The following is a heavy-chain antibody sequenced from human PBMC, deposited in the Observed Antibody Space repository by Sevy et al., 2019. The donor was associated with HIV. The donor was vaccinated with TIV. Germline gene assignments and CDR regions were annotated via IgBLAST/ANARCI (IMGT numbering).Heavy chain of an antibody. CDR2: ISGSGDGT. J-gene: IGHJ4*02. CDR3: AKEGRGYHGSGSSDY. V-gene: IGHV3-23*01. Sequence: GGSLRLSCAASGFTFSSYAMSWVRQAPGKGLEWVSVISGSGDGTYYVDSVKGRFTISRDNSKNTLYLQMNSLRAEDTAVYYCAKEGRGYHGSGSSDYWGQGALVTVPQ. CDR1: GFTFSSYA. D-gene: IGHD3-10*01.